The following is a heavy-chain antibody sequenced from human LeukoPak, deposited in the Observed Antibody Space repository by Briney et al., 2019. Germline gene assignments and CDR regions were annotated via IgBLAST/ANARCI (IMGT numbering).Heavy chain of an antibody. CDR1: GFTFRSHT. J-gene: IGHJ3*02. V-gene: IGHV3-21*01. CDR3: ARLSSWVFEI. D-gene: IGHD3-16*01. Sequence: GGSLRLSCAASGFTFRSHTMNWVRQAPGKGLEWVSSISSNAAYIYYADSLKGRFTISRDNAKNLLYLQMNTLRAEDTAVYFCARLSSWVFEIWGQGTMVTVSS. CDR2: ISSNAAYI.